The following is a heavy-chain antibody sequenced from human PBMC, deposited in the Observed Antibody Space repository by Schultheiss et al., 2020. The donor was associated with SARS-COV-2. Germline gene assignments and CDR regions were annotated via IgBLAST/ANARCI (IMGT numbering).Heavy chain of an antibody. V-gene: IGHV3-48*01. Sequence: GGSLRLSCAASGFTFSSYSMNWVRQAPGKGLEWVSYISSSSSTIYYADSVKGRFTISRDNSKNTLYLQMNSLRAEDTAVYYCAKEKWELRDYYYYGMDVWGQGTTVTVSS. CDR1: GFTFSSYS. J-gene: IGHJ6*02. CDR3: AKEKWELRDYYYYGMDV. D-gene: IGHD1-26*01. CDR2: ISSSSSTI.